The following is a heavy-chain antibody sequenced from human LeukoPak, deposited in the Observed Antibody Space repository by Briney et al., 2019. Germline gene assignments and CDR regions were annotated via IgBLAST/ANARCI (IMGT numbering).Heavy chain of an antibody. D-gene: IGHD5-12*01. J-gene: IGHJ5*02. Sequence: PGGSLRLSCAASGFTFSSYWMNWVRQAPGKGLEWVANIKQDGSEKYYVDSVKGRFTISRDNAKNSLYLQMNSLRAEDTAVYYCARDDHSGYDSSYWFDPWGQGTLVTVSS. V-gene: IGHV3-7*01. CDR1: GFTFSSYW. CDR3: ARDDHSGYDSSYWFDP. CDR2: IKQDGSEK.